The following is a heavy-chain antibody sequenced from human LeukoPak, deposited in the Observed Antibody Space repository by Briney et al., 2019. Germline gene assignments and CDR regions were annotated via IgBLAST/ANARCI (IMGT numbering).Heavy chain of an antibody. Sequence: PGRSLRLSCAASGFTFSSYAMHWVRQAPGKGLEWVAVISYDGSNKYYADSVKGRFTISRDNSKNTLYLQMNSLRAEDTAVYYCARAPAAINYYYMDVWGKGTTVTVSS. CDR3: ARAPAAINYYYMDV. D-gene: IGHD2-2*01. J-gene: IGHJ6*03. CDR1: GFTFSSYA. V-gene: IGHV3-30-3*01. CDR2: ISYDGSNK.